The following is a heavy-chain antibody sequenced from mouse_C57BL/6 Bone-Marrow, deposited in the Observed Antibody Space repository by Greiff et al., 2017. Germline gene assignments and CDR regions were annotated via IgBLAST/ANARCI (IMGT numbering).Heavy chain of an antibody. Sequence: QVQLKESGAELVRPGPSVKMSCKASGYTFTNYWKGWAKQRPGHGLEWIGDIYPGGGYTNYNEKFKGKATLTADKSSSTAYMQFSSLTSEDSAINYCARGGGSSDGGAMDYWGQGTSVTVSS. CDR3: ARGGGSSDGGAMDY. CDR1: GYTFTNYW. CDR2: IYPGGGYT. V-gene: IGHV1-63*01. D-gene: IGHD1-1*01. J-gene: IGHJ4*01.